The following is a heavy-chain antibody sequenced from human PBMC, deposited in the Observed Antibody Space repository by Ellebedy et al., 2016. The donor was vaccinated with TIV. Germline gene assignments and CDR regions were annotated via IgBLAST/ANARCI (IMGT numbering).Heavy chain of an antibody. CDR1: GFTFSNYN. D-gene: IGHD2-15*01. Sequence: GESLKISCVASGFTFSNYNMNWVRQPPGTGLEWVSSIRSTGSDQYYAESARGRFTISRDNAQNSLFLQMNSLRAEDTAVYYCARGWSTPDSWGQGTLVIVSS. CDR3: ARGWSTPDS. J-gene: IGHJ4*02. CDR2: IRSTGSDQ. V-gene: IGHV3-21*01.